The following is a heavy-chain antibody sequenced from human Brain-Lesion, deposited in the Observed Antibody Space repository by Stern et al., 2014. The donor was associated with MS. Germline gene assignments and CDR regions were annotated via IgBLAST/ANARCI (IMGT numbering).Heavy chain of an antibody. Sequence: VQLVESGAEVKKPGASVKVSCKASGYTFSRYDITWVRQASGHGLECMGWMNPYSGNTGYAQKFKGRVSMTSDPSISTVYMELTSLTSDDTAVYFCARAVRNQLLSEYWGQGTLVTVSS. CDR2: MNPYSGNT. D-gene: IGHD2-2*01. J-gene: IGHJ4*02. CDR1: GYTFSRYD. V-gene: IGHV1-8*01. CDR3: ARAVRNQLLSEY.